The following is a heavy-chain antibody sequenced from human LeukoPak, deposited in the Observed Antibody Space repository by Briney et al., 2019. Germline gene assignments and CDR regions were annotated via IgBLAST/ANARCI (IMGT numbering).Heavy chain of an antibody. CDR3: TTDRYGSGSYGDYYCYYGMDV. CDR2: IKSKTDGGTT. Sequence: GGSLRLSCAASGFTFSNAWMSWVRQAPGKGLEWVGRIKSKTDGGTTDYAAPVKGRFTISRDDSKNTLYLQMNSLKTEDTAVYYRTTDRYGSGSYGDYYCYYGMDVWGQGTTVTVSS. D-gene: IGHD3-10*01. CDR1: GFTFSNAW. V-gene: IGHV3-15*01. J-gene: IGHJ6*02.